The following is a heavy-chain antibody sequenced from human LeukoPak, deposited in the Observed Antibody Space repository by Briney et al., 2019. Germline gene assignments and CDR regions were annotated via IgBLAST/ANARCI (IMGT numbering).Heavy chain of an antibody. CDR3: GHRLTGRGIDY. CDR2: THWNDAD. CDR1: GFSISTSEVG. V-gene: IGHV2-5*01. Sequence: ASGPTPVNPTQTLTLTCTFSGFSISTSEVGVGWFRQPPGKALEWLAITHWNDADHYSPSLKDRLTITKDTSKNQVVLTVTNMDPVDTATYYCGHRLTGRGIDYWGQGTLVTVSS. J-gene: IGHJ4*02.